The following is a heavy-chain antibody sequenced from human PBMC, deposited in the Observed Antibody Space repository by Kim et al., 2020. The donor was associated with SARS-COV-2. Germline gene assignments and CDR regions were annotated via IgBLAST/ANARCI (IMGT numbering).Heavy chain of an antibody. CDR3: ARLIAVAGTGVYFFMYGMDV. Sequence: SETLSLTCTVSGGSISSSSYYWGWIRQPPGKGLEWIGSIYYSGSTYYNPSLKSRVTISVDTSKNQFSLKLSSVTAADTAVYYCARLIAVAGTGVYFFMYGMDVWGQGTTVTVSS. V-gene: IGHV4-39*01. CDR1: GGSISSSSYY. CDR2: IYYSGST. J-gene: IGHJ6*02. D-gene: IGHD6-19*01.